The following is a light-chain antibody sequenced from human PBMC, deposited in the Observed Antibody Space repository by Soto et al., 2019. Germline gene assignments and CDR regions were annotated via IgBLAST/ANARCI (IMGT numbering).Light chain of an antibody. J-gene: IGLJ2*01. CDR2: DVT. CDR3: GSFAGSPVV. Sequence: QSALSQPASVSGSPGQSITISCTGTSSDVGGFEYVSWYQHQPGKAPKLIIYDVTKRPSGVSNRFSGSKSGNTASLTISGIQAEDEGDYYCGSFAGSPVVFGGGTKLTVL. V-gene: IGLV2-14*01. CDR1: SSDVGGFEY.